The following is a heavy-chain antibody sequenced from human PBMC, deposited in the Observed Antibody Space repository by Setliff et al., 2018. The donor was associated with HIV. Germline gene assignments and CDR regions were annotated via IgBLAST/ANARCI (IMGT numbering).Heavy chain of an antibody. CDR1: GGSISNKTHY. J-gene: IGHJ4*02. V-gene: IGHV4-39*02. Sequence: SETLSLTCTVSGGSISNKTHYWGWIRQPPGKGLEWIGSVYYSGTTYYNPSLKSRVTISIDTSKNHFSLKANSVTAADTAVYYCARLGYSIDLRRLDYWGQGAQVTVTS. D-gene: IGHD6-13*01. CDR3: ARLGYSIDLRRLDY. CDR2: VYYSGTT.